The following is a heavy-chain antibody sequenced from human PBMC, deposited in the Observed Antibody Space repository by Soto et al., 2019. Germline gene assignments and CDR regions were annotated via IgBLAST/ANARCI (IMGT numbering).Heavy chain of an antibody. V-gene: IGHV3-30*18. D-gene: IGHD6-6*01. Sequence: QVQVVESGGGVVQPGRSLRLSCAASGFTLSGYGMHWVRQAPGKGLEWVAVISYDGRNQYYADSVKGRFTVSRDNSKSTLYLQMDSLGGDDSAVYYCAKGGSSSARYFDYWGQGTLVTVSS. CDR1: GFTLSGYG. CDR3: AKGGSSSARYFDY. CDR2: ISYDGRNQ. J-gene: IGHJ4*02.